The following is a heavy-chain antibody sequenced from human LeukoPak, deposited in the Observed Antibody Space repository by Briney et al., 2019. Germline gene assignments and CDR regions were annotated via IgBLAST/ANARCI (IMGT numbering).Heavy chain of an antibody. CDR1: GGSISSGSYY. CDR2: IYTSGST. V-gene: IGHV4-61*02. CDR3: ARKRAYYYYMDV. Sequence: SETLSLTCTVSGGSISSGSYYWSWIRQPAGKGLEWIGRIYTSGSTNYNPSLRSRVTISVDTSKNQFSLKLSSVTAADTAVYYCARKRAYYYYMDVWGKGTTVTVSS. J-gene: IGHJ6*03.